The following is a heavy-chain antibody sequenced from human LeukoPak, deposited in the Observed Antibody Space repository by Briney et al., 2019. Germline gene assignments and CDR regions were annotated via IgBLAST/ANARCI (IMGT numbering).Heavy chain of an antibody. V-gene: IGHV3-53*01. CDR3: ARGVEPLAANTLAY. J-gene: IGHJ4*02. Sequence: PGGSLIPSCAASGFTVITNDMTWVRQAPGKGLEWVSVLYSDGNTKYADSVQGRFTISRDNSKNTLYLEMNSLSPDDTAVYYCARGVEPLAANTLAYWGQGTLVTVSS. CDR2: LYSDGNT. CDR1: GFTVITND. D-gene: IGHD1-14*01.